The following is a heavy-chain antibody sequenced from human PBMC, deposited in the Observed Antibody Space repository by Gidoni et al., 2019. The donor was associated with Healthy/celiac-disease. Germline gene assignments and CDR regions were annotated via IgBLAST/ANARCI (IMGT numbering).Heavy chain of an antibody. CDR1: GFTFSSYA. Sequence: EVQLLESGGGLVQPGGSLRLSCAASGFTFSSYAMSWVRQAPGKGLEWVSAISGSGGSTYYADSVKGRFTISSDNSKNTLYLQMNSLRAEDTAVYYCAKALSRIVVVVADAFDIWGQGTMVTVSS. D-gene: IGHD2-15*01. CDR2: ISGSGGST. J-gene: IGHJ3*02. V-gene: IGHV3-23*01. CDR3: AKALSRIVVVVADAFDI.